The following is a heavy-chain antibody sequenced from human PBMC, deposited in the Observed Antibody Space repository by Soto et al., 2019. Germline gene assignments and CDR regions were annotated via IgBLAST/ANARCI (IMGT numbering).Heavy chain of an antibody. CDR2: INWNGVNK. CDR3: AKDVDRLGELWGYFQS. CDR1: GFMFEDFA. J-gene: IGHJ1*01. V-gene: IGHV3-9*01. D-gene: IGHD3-16*01. Sequence: GGSLRLSCTVSGFMFEDFAMHWVRQAPGQGLEWVSGINWNGVNKGYAESVLGRFTISRDNAKKSLYLDMNYLRPEDTALYFCAKDVDRLGELWGYFQSWGQGTMVTVSS.